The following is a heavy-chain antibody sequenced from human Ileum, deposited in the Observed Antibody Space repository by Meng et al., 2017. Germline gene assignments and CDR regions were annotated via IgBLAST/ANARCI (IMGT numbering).Heavy chain of an antibody. V-gene: IGHV3-7*01. CDR3: VRDRATRDGGYFDY. CDR2: IKQDGSDK. Sequence: GESLKISCAASGFTFSSYWMTWVRQAPGKGLEWVANIKQDGSDKYYVDSVKGRFTISRDNAKSSLYLQMITLRAEDTAVYYCVRDRATRDGGYFDYWGQGTLVTVSS. J-gene: IGHJ4*02. D-gene: IGHD5-24*01. CDR1: GFTFSSYW.